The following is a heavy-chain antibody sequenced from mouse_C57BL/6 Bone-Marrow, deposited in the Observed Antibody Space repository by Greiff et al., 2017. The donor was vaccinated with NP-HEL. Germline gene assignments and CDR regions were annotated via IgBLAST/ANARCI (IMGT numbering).Heavy chain of an antibody. CDR1: GYTFTDYY. J-gene: IGHJ2*01. Sequence: EVQLQQSGPELVKPGASVKISCKASGYTFTDYYMDWVKQSHGKSLEWIGDINPNNGGTSYIQKFKGKATLTVDKSSSTAYMELRSLTSEDSAVYYCARCDNGSLDYWGQGTTLTVSS. CDR2: INPNNGGT. D-gene: IGHD1-1*01. CDR3: ARCDNGSLDY. V-gene: IGHV1-26*01.